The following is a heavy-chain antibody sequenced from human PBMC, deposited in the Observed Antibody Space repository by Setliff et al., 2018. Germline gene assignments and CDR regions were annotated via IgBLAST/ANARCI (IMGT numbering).Heavy chain of an antibody. Sequence: PGGSLRLSCTASGLSYSNYWVSWVRQAPGKGLEWLASINPHGSEKYYADSVKGRFTISRDNAKNSLFLQMDSLRAEDTAVYYCSRALNYWGQGTLVTVSS. CDR1: GLSYSNYW. CDR2: INPHGSEK. CDR3: SRALNY. V-gene: IGHV3-7*01. J-gene: IGHJ4*02.